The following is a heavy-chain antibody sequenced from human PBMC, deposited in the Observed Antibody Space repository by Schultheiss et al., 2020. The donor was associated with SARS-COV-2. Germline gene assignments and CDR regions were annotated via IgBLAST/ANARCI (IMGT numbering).Heavy chain of an antibody. J-gene: IGHJ3*02. V-gene: IGHV3-66*01. Sequence: GGSLRLSCAASGFTVSSNYMSWVRQAPGKWLEWVSVIYSGGSTYYADSVKGRFTISRDNSKNTLYLQMNSLRAEDTAVYYCASGAARADAFDIWGQGTMVTVSS. CDR2: IYSGGST. CDR1: GFTVSSNY. D-gene: IGHD1-26*01. CDR3: ASGAARADAFDI.